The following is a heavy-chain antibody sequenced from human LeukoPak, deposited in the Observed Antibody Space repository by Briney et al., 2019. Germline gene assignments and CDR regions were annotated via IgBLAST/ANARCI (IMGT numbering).Heavy chain of an antibody. CDR2: ISGSGGGA. CDR3: AKVVVPDGMDV. CDR1: GFTFSSYA. J-gene: IGHJ6*02. V-gene: IGHV3-23*01. Sequence: PGGSLRLSCAASGFTFSSYAMTWVRQAPGKGLEWVSGISGSGGGAYYADSVKGRFTISRDNSKNTLYLQMYSLRAEDTAVYYCAKVVVPDGMDVWGQGTTVTVSS. D-gene: IGHD2-15*01.